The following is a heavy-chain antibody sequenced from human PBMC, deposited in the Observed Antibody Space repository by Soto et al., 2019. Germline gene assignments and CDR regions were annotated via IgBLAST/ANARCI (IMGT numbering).Heavy chain of an antibody. J-gene: IGHJ6*02. Sequence: GGSLRLSCAASGFTFSSYGMHWVRQAPGKGLEWVAVISYDGSNKYYADSVKGRFTISRDNSKNTLYLQMNSLRAEDTAVYYCAKAPLLYCSGGSCYMDYYGMHVWGQGTTVTVSS. CDR2: ISYDGSNK. V-gene: IGHV3-30*18. D-gene: IGHD2-15*01. CDR1: GFTFSSYG. CDR3: AKAPLLYCSGGSCYMDYYGMHV.